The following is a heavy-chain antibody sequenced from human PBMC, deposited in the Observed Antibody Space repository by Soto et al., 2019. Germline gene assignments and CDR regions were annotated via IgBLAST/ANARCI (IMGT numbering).Heavy chain of an antibody. CDR3: ARPGLGELLYGMDV. CDR2: INAGNGNT. CDR1: GYTFTSYA. Sequence: ASLKVSCKASGYTFTSYAMHWVRQAPGQRLEWMGWINAGNGNTKYSQKFQGRVTITRDTSASTAYMELSSLRSEDTAVYYCARPGLGELLYGMDVWGQGTTVTVSS. D-gene: IGHD3-10*01. J-gene: IGHJ6*02. V-gene: IGHV1-3*01.